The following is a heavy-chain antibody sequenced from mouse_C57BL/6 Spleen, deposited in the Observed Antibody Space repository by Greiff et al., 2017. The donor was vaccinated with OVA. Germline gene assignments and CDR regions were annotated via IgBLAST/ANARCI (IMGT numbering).Heavy chain of an antibody. D-gene: IGHD2-3*01. CDR2: IDPSDSET. J-gene: IGHJ2*01. CDR3: ARADGYYYFDY. CDR1: GYTFTSYW. V-gene: IGHV1-52*01. Sequence: VQLQQPGAELVRPGSSVKLSCKASGYTFTSYWMHWVKQRPIQGLEWIGNIDPSDSETHYNQKFKDKATLTVDKSSSTAYMQLSSLTSEDSAVYYCARADGYYYFDYWGQGTTLTVSS.